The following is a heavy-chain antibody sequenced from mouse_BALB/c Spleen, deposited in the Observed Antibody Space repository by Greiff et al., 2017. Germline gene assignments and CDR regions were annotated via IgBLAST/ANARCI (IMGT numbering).Heavy chain of an antibody. Sequence: DVKLVESGGGLVQPGGSLRLSCATSGFTFTDYYMSWVRQPPGKALEWLGFIRNKANGYTTEYSASVKGRFTISRDNSQSILYLQMNTLRAEDSATYYCARDCRDGNYIYYAMDDWGQGTSVTGSS. CDR3: ARDCRDGNYIYYAMDD. CDR2: IRNKANGYTT. D-gene: IGHD2-1*01. CDR1: GFTFTDYY. V-gene: IGHV7-3*02. J-gene: IGHJ4*01.